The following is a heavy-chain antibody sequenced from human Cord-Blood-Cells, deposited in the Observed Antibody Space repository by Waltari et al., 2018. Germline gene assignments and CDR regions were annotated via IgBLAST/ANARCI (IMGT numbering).Heavy chain of an antibody. Sequence: EVQLVQSGAEVNKPGESLKLSCKGSGYSFTSYWIGWVRQMPGKGLEWMGIIYPGDSDTRYSPSFQGQVTISADKSISTAYLQWSSLKASDTAMYYCARRSDSSSWYRHFDYWGQGTLVTVSS. CDR2: IYPGDSDT. D-gene: IGHD6-13*01. V-gene: IGHV5-51*01. J-gene: IGHJ4*02. CDR3: ARRSDSSSWYRHFDY. CDR1: GYSFTSYW.